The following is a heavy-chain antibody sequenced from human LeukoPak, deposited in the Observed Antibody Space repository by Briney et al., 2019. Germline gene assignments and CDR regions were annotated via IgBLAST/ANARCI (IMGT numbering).Heavy chain of an antibody. Sequence: SSETLSLTCTVSGGSISSSSYWMTWVRQAPGKGLEWVSAISGSGGSTYYADSVKGRFTISRDNSKNTLYLQMNSLRAEDTAVYYCAKDQAVARKSPGGVDPWGQGTLVTVSS. D-gene: IGHD6-19*01. CDR1: GGSISSSSYW. CDR2: ISGSGGST. CDR3: AKDQAVARKSPGGVDP. J-gene: IGHJ5*02. V-gene: IGHV3-23*01.